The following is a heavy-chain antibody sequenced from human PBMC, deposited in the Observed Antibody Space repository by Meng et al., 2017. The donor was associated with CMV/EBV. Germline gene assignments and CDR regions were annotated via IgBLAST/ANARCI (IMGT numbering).Heavy chain of an antibody. J-gene: IGHJ6*02. V-gene: IGHV4-39*07. CDR2: IYYSGST. CDR1: GGSISSSSYY. CDR3: ARDMAVVGIDWRGMGV. D-gene: IGHD6-13*01. Sequence: SETLSLTCTVSGGSISSSSYYWGWIRQPPGKGLEWIGSIYYSGSTYYNPSLKSRVTISVDTSKNQFSLKLSSVTAADTAVYYCARDMAVVGIDWRGMGVWGQGTTVTVSS.